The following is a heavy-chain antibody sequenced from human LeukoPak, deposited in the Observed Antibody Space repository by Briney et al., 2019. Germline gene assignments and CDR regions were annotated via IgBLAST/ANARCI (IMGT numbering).Heavy chain of an antibody. Sequence: SETLSLTCTVSGGSISSSSYYWGWIRQPPGKGLEWIGSIYYSGSTYYNPSLKSRVTISVDTSKNQFSLKVGSVTAADTAVYYCARLGGNQVLYYFDYWGQGTLVTVSS. D-gene: IGHD1-14*01. CDR1: GGSISSSSYY. CDR3: ARLGGNQVLYYFDY. J-gene: IGHJ4*02. CDR2: IYYSGST. V-gene: IGHV4-39*01.